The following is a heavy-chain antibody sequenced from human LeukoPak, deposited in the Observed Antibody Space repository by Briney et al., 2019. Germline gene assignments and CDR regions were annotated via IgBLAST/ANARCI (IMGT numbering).Heavy chain of an antibody. D-gene: IGHD3-9*01. J-gene: IGHJ4*02. CDR3: LLGVAGYSY. CDR2: INHSGST. Sequence: PSETLSLTCAVYGGSFSGYYWSWIRQPPGKGLEWIGEINHSGSTNYIPSLKSRVTISVDTSKNQFSLTLSSVTAADTAVYYCLLGVAGYSYWGQGTLVTVSS. CDR1: GGSFSGYY. V-gene: IGHV4-34*03.